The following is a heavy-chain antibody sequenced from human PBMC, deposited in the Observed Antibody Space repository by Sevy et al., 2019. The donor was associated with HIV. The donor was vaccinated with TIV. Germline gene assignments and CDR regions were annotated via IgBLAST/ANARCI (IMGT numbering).Heavy chain of an antibody. J-gene: IGHJ4*02. Sequence: GGSLRLSCAASGFTFSDYDMHWVRQAPGKGLEWVAVMSHDGNYKNHADSVKVRFTISRDNFKNTLYLQMNSLRVEDTAVYFCASLFSCGRDCYYLDYWGQGAPVTVSS. D-gene: IGHD2-21*02. CDR3: ASLFSCGRDCYYLDY. V-gene: IGHV3-30*03. CDR2: MSHDGNYK. CDR1: GFTFSDYD.